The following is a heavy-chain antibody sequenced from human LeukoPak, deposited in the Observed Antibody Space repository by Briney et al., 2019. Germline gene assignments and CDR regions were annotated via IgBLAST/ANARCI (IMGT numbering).Heavy chain of an antibody. CDR1: GYTFTSYG. CDR3: ARVNYYDSSGYYYLDAFDI. D-gene: IGHD3-22*01. Sequence: ASVTVSCKASGYTFTSYGISWVRQAPGQGLEWMGWISAYNGNTNYAQKLQGRVTMTTDTSTSTAYMELRSLRSDDTAVYYCARVNYYDSSGYYYLDAFDIWGQGTMVTVSS. CDR2: ISAYNGNT. J-gene: IGHJ3*02. V-gene: IGHV1-18*01.